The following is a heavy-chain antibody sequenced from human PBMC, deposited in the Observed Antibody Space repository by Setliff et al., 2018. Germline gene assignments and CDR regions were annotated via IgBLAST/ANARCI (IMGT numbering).Heavy chain of an antibody. Sequence: ASVKVSCKASGYTFKTYGFTWVRQAPGQGLEWMGIINPSGGSTSYAQKSQGRVTMTRDTSTSTVYMELSSLRSEDTAVYYCARDPNYYDSSGQLLGDAFDIWGQGTMVTVS. CDR2: INPSGGST. CDR3: ARDPNYYDSSGQLLGDAFDI. V-gene: IGHV1-46*02. CDR1: GYTFKTYG. J-gene: IGHJ3*02. D-gene: IGHD3-22*01.